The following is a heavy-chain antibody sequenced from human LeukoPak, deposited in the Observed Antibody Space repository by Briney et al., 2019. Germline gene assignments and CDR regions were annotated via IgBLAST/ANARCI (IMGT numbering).Heavy chain of an antibody. CDR3: AKAHCSTTSCSHYFDH. Sequence: GGSLRLSCAASGFTLSTYGMHWVRQAPGKGLEWVALISYDGSNKYYADSVKGRFTISRDNSKNTLYLQVNSLRAEDTAVYYCAKAHCSTTSCSHYFDHWGQGTLVTVSS. V-gene: IGHV3-30*18. J-gene: IGHJ4*02. CDR2: ISYDGSNK. CDR1: GFTLSTYG. D-gene: IGHD2-2*01.